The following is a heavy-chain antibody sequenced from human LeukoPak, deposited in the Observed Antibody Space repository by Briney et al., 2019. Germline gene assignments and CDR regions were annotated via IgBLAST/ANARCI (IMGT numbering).Heavy chain of an antibody. CDR1: GFTVSSNY. D-gene: IGHD6-6*01. CDR3: ARGKNEYSGSSLSAFDI. V-gene: IGHV3-66*01. CDR2: IYSGGST. Sequence: GGSLRLSCAASGFTVSSNYMSWVRQAPGKGLEWVSVIYSGGSTYYADSVEGRFTISRDNSKNTLYLQMNSLRAEDTAVYYCARGKNEYSGSSLSAFDIWGQGTMVTVSS. J-gene: IGHJ3*02.